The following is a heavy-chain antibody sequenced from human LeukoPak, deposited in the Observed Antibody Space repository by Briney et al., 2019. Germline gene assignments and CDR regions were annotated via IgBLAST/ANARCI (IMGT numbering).Heavy chain of an antibody. CDR3: ARTRGIVGAHYAMDV. Sequence: ASVKVSFKASGGTFSSYAISWVRQAPGQGLEWMGWINPNSGGTNYARKFQGRVTMTRDTSISTAYMELSRLRSDDTAVYYCARTRGIVGAHYAMDVWGKGTTVTISS. CDR2: INPNSGGT. J-gene: IGHJ6*03. V-gene: IGHV1-2*02. CDR1: GGTFSSYA. D-gene: IGHD1-26*01.